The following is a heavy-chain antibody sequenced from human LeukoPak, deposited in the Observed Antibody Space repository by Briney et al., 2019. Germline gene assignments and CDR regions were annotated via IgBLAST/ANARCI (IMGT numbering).Heavy chain of an antibody. D-gene: IGHD1-26*01. CDR3: ARGGSFFVY. Sequence: GGSLRLSCAASGFTFSGYDMNWVRQAPGKGLEWVSYISSSGTTIYYADSVRGRFTISRDNAKNSLYLQMDSLRAEDTAVYYCARGGSFFVYWGQGTLVTVSS. CDR2: ISSSGTTI. V-gene: IGHV3-48*03. J-gene: IGHJ4*02. CDR1: GFTFSGYD.